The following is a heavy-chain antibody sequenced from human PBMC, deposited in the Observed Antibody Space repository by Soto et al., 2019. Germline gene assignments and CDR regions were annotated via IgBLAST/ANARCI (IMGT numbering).Heavy chain of an antibody. CDR2: IYYSGST. D-gene: IGHD5-18*01. CDR1: GGSISSGDYY. CDR3: ARASPVVTDV. V-gene: IGHV4-30-4*01. J-gene: IGHJ6*02. Sequence: QVQLQESGPGLVKPSQTLSLTCPVSGGSISSGDYYWSWIRQPPGKGLEWIGYIYYSGSTYYNPSLKSRVTLSVDTSKTQLSLKLSALTAAATAVYYWARASPVVTDVWGQGTTGTAAS.